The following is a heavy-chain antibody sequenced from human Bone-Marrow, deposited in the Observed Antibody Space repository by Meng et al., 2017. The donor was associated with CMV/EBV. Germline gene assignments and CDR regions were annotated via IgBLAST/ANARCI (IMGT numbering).Heavy chain of an antibody. J-gene: IGHJ6*02. CDR1: GGSISSSSYY. CDR3: ARVREWELPGIGYYYYGMDV. V-gene: IGHV4-39*07. Sequence: SETLSLTCTVSGGSISSSSYYWGWIRQPPGKGLEWIGSIYYSGSTYYNPSLKSRVTISVDTSKNQFSLKLSSVTAADTAVYYCARVREWELPGIGYYYYGMDVWGQGTTVTVSS. D-gene: IGHD1-26*01. CDR2: IYYSGST.